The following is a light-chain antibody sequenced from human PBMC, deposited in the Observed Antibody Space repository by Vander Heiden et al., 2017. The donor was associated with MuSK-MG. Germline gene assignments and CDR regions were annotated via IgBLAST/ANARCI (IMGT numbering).Light chain of an antibody. CDR1: QDISNY. V-gene: IGKV1-33*01. J-gene: IGKJ4*01. CDR3: QQYDNLPLA. CDR2: DAS. Sequence: QIPHPPSSLSASVGDRVTITCQASQDISNYLNWYQQKPGKAPKLLIYDASNLETGVPSRFSGSGSGTDFTFTISSLQPEDIATYYCQQYDNLPLAFGGGTKVEIK.